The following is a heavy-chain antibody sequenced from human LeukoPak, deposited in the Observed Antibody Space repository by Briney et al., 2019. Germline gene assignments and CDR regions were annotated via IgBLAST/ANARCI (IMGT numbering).Heavy chain of an antibody. CDR1: GFTFSSYG. D-gene: IGHD1-1*01. CDR3: AKVRKWTGTLAAFDI. V-gene: IGHV3-30*02. J-gene: IGHJ3*02. Sequence: GGSLRLSCAASGFTFSSYGMHWVRQAPGKGLEWVAFIRYDGSNKYYADSAKGRFTISRDNSKNTLYLQMNSLRAEDTAVYYCAKVRKWTGTLAAFDIWGQGTMVTVSS. CDR2: IRYDGSNK.